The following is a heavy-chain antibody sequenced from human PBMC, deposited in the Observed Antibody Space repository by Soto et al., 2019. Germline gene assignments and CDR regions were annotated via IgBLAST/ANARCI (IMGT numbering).Heavy chain of an antibody. Sequence: QVQLVESGGGLVEPGVSLRLSCAASGFSVGDNYTTWIRQAPGKGLEWLSYSSSSGGYTNYADSVKGRFTISRDNAKNSLYLQMDSLRAEDTDMYFCTRSSGRRHVFTFDYGLDVWGQGTTVTVSS. CDR3: TRSSGRRHVFTFDYGLDV. CDR2: SSSSGGYT. D-gene: IGHD3-10*01. V-gene: IGHV3-11*06. CDR1: GFSVGDNY. J-gene: IGHJ6*02.